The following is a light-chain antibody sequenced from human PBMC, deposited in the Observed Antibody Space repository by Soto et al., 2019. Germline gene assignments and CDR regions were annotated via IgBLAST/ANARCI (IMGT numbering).Light chain of an antibody. CDR3: CSYAFSSTLV. J-gene: IGLJ2*01. Sequence: QSVLTQPASVSGSPGQSITISCTGTSSDVGNYNLVSWYQHHPGKAPKLMIYEGSKRPSGVSNRFSGSKSGNTASLTISGLQAEDEADYYCCSYAFSSTLVFGGGTKVTVL. CDR1: SSDVGNYNL. V-gene: IGLV2-23*01. CDR2: EGS.